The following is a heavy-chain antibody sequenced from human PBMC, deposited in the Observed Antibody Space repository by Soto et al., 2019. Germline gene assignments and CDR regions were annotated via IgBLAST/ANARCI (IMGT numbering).Heavy chain of an antibody. CDR3: ARDKSGTYSIDY. V-gene: IGHV3-48*04. CDR2: ISGGGGTM. D-gene: IGHD1-26*01. J-gene: IGHJ4*02. Sequence: EVQVVESGGGSVQPGGSLRLSCAVSGFTFSRYTMNWVRQAPGKGLEWLSYISGGGGTMSYADSVKGRVTISRDNAKNSLYLQMDSLRAEDTAVYYCARDKSGTYSIDYWGQGTLVTVSS. CDR1: GFTFSRYT.